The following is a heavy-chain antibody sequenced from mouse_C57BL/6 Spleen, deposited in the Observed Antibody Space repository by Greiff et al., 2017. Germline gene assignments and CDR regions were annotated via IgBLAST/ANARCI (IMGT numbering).Heavy chain of an antibody. Sequence: VMLVESGAELMKPGASVKLSCKATGYTFTGYWLEWVKQRPGHGLEWIGEILPGSGSTNYNEKFKGKATFTADTSSNTAYMQLSSLTTEDSAIYYCARSSYYYGFYYFDYWGQGTTLTVSS. V-gene: IGHV1-9*01. CDR2: ILPGSGST. CDR1: GYTFTGYW. J-gene: IGHJ2*01. D-gene: IGHD1-2*01. CDR3: ARSSYYYGFYYFDY.